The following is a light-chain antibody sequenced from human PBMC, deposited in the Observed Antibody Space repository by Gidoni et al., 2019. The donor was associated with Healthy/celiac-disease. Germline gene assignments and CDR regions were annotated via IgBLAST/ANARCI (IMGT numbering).Light chain of an antibody. CDR2: GAS. J-gene: IGKJ1*01. CDR1: QSVSSSY. CDR3: QQYGSSLLT. Sequence: EIVLTQSPGTLSLSPGARATLSCRASQSVSSSYLAWYQQKPGQAPRLLIYGASSRATGIPDRFSGSGSGTDFTLTISRLEPEDFAVYYCQQYGSSLLTFGQGTKVEIK. V-gene: IGKV3-20*01.